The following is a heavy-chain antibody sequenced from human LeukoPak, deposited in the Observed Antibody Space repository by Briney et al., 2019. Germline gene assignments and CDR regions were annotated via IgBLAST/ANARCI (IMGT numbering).Heavy chain of an antibody. V-gene: IGHV4-39*07. Sequence: PSETLSLTCTVSGGSISSSSYYWGWIRQPPGKGLEWIGSIYYSGSTYYNPSLKSRVTISVDTSKNQFSLKLSSVTAADTAVYYCARNLHNYYDSSGYYYWGQGALVTVSS. D-gene: IGHD3-22*01. CDR2: IYYSGST. CDR1: GGSISSSSYY. CDR3: ARNLHNYYDSSGYYY. J-gene: IGHJ4*02.